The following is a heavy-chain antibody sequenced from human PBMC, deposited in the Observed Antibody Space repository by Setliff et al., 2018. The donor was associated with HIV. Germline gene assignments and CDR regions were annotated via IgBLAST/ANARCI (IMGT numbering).Heavy chain of an antibody. CDR3: ARGADYYDTSDSGEDAFDI. J-gene: IGHJ3*02. D-gene: IGHD3-22*01. Sequence: ASVKVSCKASGYTLRRHGISWVRQAPGQGLEWMGWISAYNGNTNYAQKFQGRVTLTTDTSTSTAYMELRSLRSDDTAVYYCARGADYYDTSDSGEDAFDIWGQGTMVTVSS. CDR1: GYTLRRHG. V-gene: IGHV1-18*01. CDR2: ISAYNGNT.